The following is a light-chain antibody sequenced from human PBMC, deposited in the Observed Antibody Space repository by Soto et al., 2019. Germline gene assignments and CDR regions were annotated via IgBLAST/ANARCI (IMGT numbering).Light chain of an antibody. V-gene: IGLV1-44*01. CDR3: AAWDDSLNGPV. Sequence: QLVLTQSPSASGTPGQRVTISCSGSRSNIGKNAVNWYQQLPGTAPKLLIYTNDQRPSGVPDRFSGSKSGTSASLAISGLQSEDEADYYCAAWDDSLNGPVFGGGTKVTVL. J-gene: IGLJ3*02. CDR2: TND. CDR1: RSNIGKNA.